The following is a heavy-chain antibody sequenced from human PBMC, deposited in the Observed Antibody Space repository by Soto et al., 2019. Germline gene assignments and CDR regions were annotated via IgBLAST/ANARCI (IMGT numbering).Heavy chain of an antibody. CDR2: ISWNSGSI. CDR3: AKPTLDYDYIWGSYRFDY. J-gene: IGHJ4*02. V-gene: IGHV3-9*01. CDR1: GFTFDDYA. Sequence: EVQLVESGGGLVQPGRSLGLSCAASGFTFDDYAMHWVRQAPGKGLEWVSGISWNSGSIGYADSVKGRFTISRDNAKNSLYLQMNSLRAEDTALYYCAKPTLDYDYIWGSYRFDYWGQGTLVTVSS. D-gene: IGHD3-16*02.